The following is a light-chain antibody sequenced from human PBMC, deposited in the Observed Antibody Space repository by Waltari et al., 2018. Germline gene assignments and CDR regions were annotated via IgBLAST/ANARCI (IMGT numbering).Light chain of an antibody. Sequence: DIKMTQSPSTLSASVGDRVTITCRASQSIDSWLAWYQQKPGKAPKVLIYKASSLQSGVPSRFSGSGSGTEFTLTISSLQPDDFATYYCQQHNGYFGGGTKVEIK. J-gene: IGKJ4*01. CDR2: KAS. CDR3: QQHNGY. CDR1: QSIDSW. V-gene: IGKV1-5*03.